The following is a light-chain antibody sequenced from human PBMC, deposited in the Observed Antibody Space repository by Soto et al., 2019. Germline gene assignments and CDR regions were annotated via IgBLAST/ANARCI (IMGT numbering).Light chain of an antibody. CDR3: CSYVGSSTLI. CDR1: SSDVGSYKL. CDR2: EGS. Sequence: QSALTQPASVSGSPGQSITISCTGTSSDVGSYKLVSWYQQHPGKAPRLMIYEGSKRPSGYANRFSGSKSGNTASLTISGLQAEDEADYYCCSYVGSSTLIFGGGTKVTVL. J-gene: IGLJ2*01. V-gene: IGLV2-23*01.